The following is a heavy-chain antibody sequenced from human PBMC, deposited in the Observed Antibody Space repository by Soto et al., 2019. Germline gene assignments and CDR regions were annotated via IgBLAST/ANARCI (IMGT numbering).Heavy chain of an antibody. CDR1: GGSISSSSYY. CDR2: IYYSGST. J-gene: IGHJ5*02. D-gene: IGHD2-15*01. Sequence: QLQLQESGPGLVKPSETLSLTCTVSGGSISSSSYYWGWIRQPPGKGLEWIGSIYYSGSTYYNPSLKSRVTISVDTSKNQFSLKLSSVTAADTAVYYCARHEQCSGGSCYPPYNWFDPWGQGTLVTVSS. CDR3: ARHEQCSGGSCYPPYNWFDP. V-gene: IGHV4-39*01.